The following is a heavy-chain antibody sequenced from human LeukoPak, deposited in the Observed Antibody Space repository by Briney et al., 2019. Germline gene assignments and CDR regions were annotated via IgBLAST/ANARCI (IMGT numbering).Heavy chain of an antibody. D-gene: IGHD1-26*01. J-gene: IGHJ5*02. V-gene: IGHV4-34*01. Sequence: SETLSLTCAVYGGFFTDFYWTWIRQSPGKGLEWIGEIDQSGTSRYNPSLKGRVTISRDTSKKQFSLKMRAVTAADTAIYYCARDEDGIIVAWGQGDRVTVS. CDR3: ARDEDGIIVA. CDR2: IDQSGTS. CDR1: GGFFTDFY.